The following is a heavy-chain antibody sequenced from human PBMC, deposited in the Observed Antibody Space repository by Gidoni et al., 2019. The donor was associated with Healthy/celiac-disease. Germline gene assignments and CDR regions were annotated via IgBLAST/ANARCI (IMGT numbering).Heavy chain of an antibody. V-gene: IGHV1-8*01. CDR3: ARVMSGYSGYKGFGY. D-gene: IGHD5-12*01. CDR2: MNPNSGNT. J-gene: IGHJ4*02. Sequence: EWMGWMNPNSGNTGYAQKFQGRVTMTRNTSISTAYMELSSLRSEDTAVYYCARVMSGYSGYKGFGYWGQGTLVTVSS.